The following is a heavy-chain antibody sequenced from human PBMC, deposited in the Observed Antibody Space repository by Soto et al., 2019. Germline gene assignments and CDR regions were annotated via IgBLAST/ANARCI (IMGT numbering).Heavy chain of an antibody. J-gene: IGHJ4*02. V-gene: IGHV3-23*01. Sequence: GGSLRLSCAASGSISTTNPLSWVRQAPGKGLEWVSTISGRGTNTYYADSVKGRFIISRDNLKNTVNLQMNGLGVEDTAIYYCATSFRYFDNWGQGTRVTVSS. CDR3: ATSFRYFDN. CDR2: ISGRGTNT. CDR1: GSISTTNP.